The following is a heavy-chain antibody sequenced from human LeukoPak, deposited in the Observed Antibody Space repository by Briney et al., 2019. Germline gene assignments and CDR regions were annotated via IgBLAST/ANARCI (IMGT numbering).Heavy chain of an antibody. V-gene: IGHV1-46*01. CDR3: ARDLAFYGGNSGFDY. CDR1: GYTFTSYY. CDR2: INPSGGST. D-gene: IGHD4-23*01. J-gene: IGHJ4*02. Sequence: ASVKVSCKAAGYTFTSYYMHCVRQAPGQGLEWMGIINPSGGSTSYAQKFQGRVTMTRDTSTSTVYMELSSLRSEDTAVYYCARDLAFYGGNSGFDYWGRGTLVTVSS.